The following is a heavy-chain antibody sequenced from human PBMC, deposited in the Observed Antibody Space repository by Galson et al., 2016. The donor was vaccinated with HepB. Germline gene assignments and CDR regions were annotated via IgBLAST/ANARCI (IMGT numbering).Heavy chain of an antibody. CDR1: GFTFSNYA. CDR3: AKGLYNDFWSGFPPYYDYVMDV. D-gene: IGHD3-3*01. CDR2: IRGSVSST. Sequence: SLRLSCAASGFTFSNYAMNWVRQAPGKGLEWVSTIRGSVSSTYYADSVKGRFAISRDNSKNTLFLHVSSLSSEDTAVYYCAKGLYNDFWSGFPPYYDYVMDVWGQGTTVTVSS. V-gene: IGHV3-23*01. J-gene: IGHJ6*02.